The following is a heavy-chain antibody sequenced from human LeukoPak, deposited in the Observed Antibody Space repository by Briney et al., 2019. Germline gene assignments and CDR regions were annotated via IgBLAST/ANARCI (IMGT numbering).Heavy chain of an antibody. CDR3: ARLKAGWALFLYYSDY. Sequence: SETLSLTCAVYGGSFSGYYWSWIRQPPGKGLEGIGEINHSGSTNYNPSLKSLVTISVDTSKNQFSLKLSSVTAADTAVYYCARLKAGWALFLYYSDYWGQGTLVTVSS. CDR1: GGSFSGYY. D-gene: IGHD2-21*01. V-gene: IGHV4-34*01. J-gene: IGHJ4*02. CDR2: INHSGST.